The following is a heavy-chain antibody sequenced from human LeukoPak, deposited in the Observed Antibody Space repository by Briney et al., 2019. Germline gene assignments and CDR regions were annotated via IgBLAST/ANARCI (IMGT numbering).Heavy chain of an antibody. CDR3: ATDLTTGFYYYYYGMDV. J-gene: IGHJ6*02. D-gene: IGHD4-17*01. Sequence: GASVKVSCKASGGTFSSYAISWVRQAPGQGLEWMGGIIPIFGTANYAQKFQGRVTITTDESTSTAYMELSSLRSEDTAVYYCATDLTTGFYYYYYGMDVWGQGTTVTVSS. CDR1: GGTFSSYA. CDR2: IIPIFGTA. V-gene: IGHV1-69*05.